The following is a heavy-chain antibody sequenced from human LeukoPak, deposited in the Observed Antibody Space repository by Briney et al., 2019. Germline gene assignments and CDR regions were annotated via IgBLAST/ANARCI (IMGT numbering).Heavy chain of an antibody. D-gene: IGHD3-22*01. Sequence: GGSLRLSCAASGFTFNNYSMNWVRQAPGKGLEWVSSISSSSSYIYYADSVKGRFTISRDNAKNSLYLQMNRLRAEDTAVYYCARIVVVGIDYWGQGTLVTVSS. CDR2: ISSSSSYI. J-gene: IGHJ4*02. V-gene: IGHV3-21*01. CDR3: ARIVVVGIDY. CDR1: GFTFNNYS.